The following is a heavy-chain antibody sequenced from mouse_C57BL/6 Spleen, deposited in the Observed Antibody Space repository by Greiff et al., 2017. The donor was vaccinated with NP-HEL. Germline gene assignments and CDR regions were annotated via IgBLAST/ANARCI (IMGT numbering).Heavy chain of an antibody. V-gene: IGHV1-82*01. Sequence: QVQLQQSGPELVRPGASVKFSCKASGYAFSSSWLNWVKRRPGKGLEWIGRIYPGDGVTNYNGKFKGKATLTADKSSSTVYMQLSSLTSEDSAVYFCASRELGNAMDYWGQGTSVTVSS. CDR3: ASRELGNAMDY. CDR1: GYAFSSSW. J-gene: IGHJ4*01. D-gene: IGHD4-1*01. CDR2: IYPGDGVT.